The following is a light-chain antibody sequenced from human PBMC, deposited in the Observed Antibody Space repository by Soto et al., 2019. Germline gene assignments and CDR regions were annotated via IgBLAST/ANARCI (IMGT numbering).Light chain of an antibody. Sequence: DIQMTQSPSSLSASIGDRVSFTCQASQDISKFLNWYQHKPGQAPSLLIYDASKSHFGVPSRFSGSGSGTDFTFTISCLQPEDNATYYCQQYEIRLYRFGPGTKVDIK. CDR2: DAS. CDR1: QDISKF. V-gene: IGKV1-33*01. CDR3: QQYEIRLYR. J-gene: IGKJ3*01.